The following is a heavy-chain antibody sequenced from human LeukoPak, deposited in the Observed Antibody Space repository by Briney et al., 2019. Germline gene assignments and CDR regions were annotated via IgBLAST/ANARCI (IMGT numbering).Heavy chain of an antibody. CDR2: ISYDGSNK. D-gene: IGHD5-18*01. CDR1: GFTFSDYG. Sequence: GGSLRLSCAASGFTFSDYGMHWVRQAPGKGLEWVAVISYDGSNKYYADSVKGRFTISRDNSKNTLYLEMNSLRTEDTAVYYCAKGRRGYSYGFDYWGRGTLVTVSS. CDR3: AKGRRGYSYGFDY. J-gene: IGHJ4*02. V-gene: IGHV3-30*18.